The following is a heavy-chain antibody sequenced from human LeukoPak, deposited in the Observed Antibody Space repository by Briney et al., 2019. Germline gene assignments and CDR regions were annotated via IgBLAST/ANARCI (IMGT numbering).Heavy chain of an antibody. CDR3: ARALTRYDFDY. V-gene: IGHV4-59*01. D-gene: IGHD3-16*02. J-gene: IGHJ4*02. Sequence: SETLSLTCTVSGGSISSYYWSWIRQPPGKGLEWIGYIYYSGSTNYNPSLKSRVTISVDTSKNQFSLKLSSVTAADTAVYYCARALTRYDFDYWGQGTLVTVSS. CDR2: IYYSGST. CDR1: GGSISSYY.